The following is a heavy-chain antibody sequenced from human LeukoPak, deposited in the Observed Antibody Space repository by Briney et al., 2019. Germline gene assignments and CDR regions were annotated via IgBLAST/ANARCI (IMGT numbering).Heavy chain of an antibody. CDR3: VTARGFSHCDLTDGCDS. J-gene: IGHJ3*01. CDR2: KSNFDGDA. V-gene: IGHV1-18*01. Sequence: ASVKLSCTASGRLLTSYGMAWMRQAPGKGVEWLGWKSNFDGDAKVAENLQGRVTLTSDSSPTTAYMQLTRLKVDDTAVYYCVTARGFSHCDLTDGCDSWGQGTKVTVSS. D-gene: IGHD2-21*01. CDR1: GRLLTSYG.